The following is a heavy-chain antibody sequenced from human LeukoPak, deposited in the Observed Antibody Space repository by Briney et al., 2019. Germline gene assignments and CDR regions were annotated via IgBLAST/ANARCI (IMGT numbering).Heavy chain of an antibody. V-gene: IGHV3-30*18. J-gene: IGHJ4*02. D-gene: IGHD3-10*01. CDR3: AKPGRIWFGEFDY. Sequence: GRSLRLSCAASGFTFSSYGMHWVRQAPGKGLEWVAVISYDGSNKYYADSVKGRFTISRDNSKNTLYLQMNSLRAEDTAVYYCAKPGRIWFGEFDYWGQGTLVTVSS. CDR1: GFTFSSYG. CDR2: ISYDGSNK.